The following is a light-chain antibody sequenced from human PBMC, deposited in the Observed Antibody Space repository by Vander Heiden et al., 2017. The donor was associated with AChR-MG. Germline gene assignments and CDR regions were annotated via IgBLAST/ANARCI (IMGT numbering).Light chain of an antibody. Sequence: DIQMTQSPSSLSASVGDRVTITCRASQDIRNYLAWYQQKPGRVPKLLIYPASTLQSGVPSRFSGSGSGTSFTLTISSLQPEDVATYYCQNFESALLTFGGGTKVEIK. CDR3: QNFESALLT. J-gene: IGKJ4*01. CDR2: PAS. CDR1: QDIRNY. V-gene: IGKV1-27*01.